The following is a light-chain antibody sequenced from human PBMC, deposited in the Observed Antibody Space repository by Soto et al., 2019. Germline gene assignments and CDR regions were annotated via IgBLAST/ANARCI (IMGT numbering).Light chain of an antibody. CDR2: EVS. CDR1: ISDVGGYKY. Sequence: SSMTQPSSLSGSPGESITVSCTGTISDVGGYKYVSWYQQHPGKAPKLLIYEVSNRPSGVSNRFSGSKSANTASLTISGLQAEDEADYYCSSYTSDFRRVFGTGTKVTVL. CDR3: SSYTSDFRRV. J-gene: IGLJ1*01. V-gene: IGLV2-14*01.